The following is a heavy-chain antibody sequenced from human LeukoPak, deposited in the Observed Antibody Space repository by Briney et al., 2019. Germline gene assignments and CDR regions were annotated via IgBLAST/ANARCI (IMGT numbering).Heavy chain of an antibody. V-gene: IGHV1-18*01. Sequence: VASVKVSCTASGYTFTSYGISWVRQAPGQGLEWMGWISAYNGNTNYAQKLQGRVTMTTDTSTSTAYMELRSLRSDDTAVYYCARDGQWLVTYYYYGMDVWGQGTTVTVSS. CDR1: GYTFTSYG. CDR3: ARDGQWLVTYYYYGMDV. J-gene: IGHJ6*02. CDR2: ISAYNGNT. D-gene: IGHD6-19*01.